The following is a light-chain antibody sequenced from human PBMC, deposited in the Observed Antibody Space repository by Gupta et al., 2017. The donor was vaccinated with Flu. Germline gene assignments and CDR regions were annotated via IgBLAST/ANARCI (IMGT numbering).Light chain of an antibody. CDR3: QQYGTSPLT. J-gene: IGKJ4*01. CDR1: QSIGSSY. Sequence: IVLTQSPGILSLSPGERATLSCRASQSIGSSYLAWYQQKPGQAPSLLIYGASSRATGIPDRFSGSGSGTDFTLTISRLEPEDFAVYYCQQYGTSPLTFGGGTKVEI. CDR2: GAS. V-gene: IGKV3-20*01.